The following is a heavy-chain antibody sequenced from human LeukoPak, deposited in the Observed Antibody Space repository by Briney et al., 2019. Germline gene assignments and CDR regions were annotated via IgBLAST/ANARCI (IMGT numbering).Heavy chain of an antibody. CDR3: VSQLFDF. D-gene: IGHD5-24*01. J-gene: IGHJ4*02. Sequence: GGALPLSFLCSGCTYSKDWMHELRQAPWKGLDGVGRSKTKPGWGTLHYVAAVKARFTISRDDSKNTLYLQMNSLKTEDTAVYYCVSQLFDFWGQGTLVSVSS. V-gene: IGHV3-15*01. CDR1: GCTYSKDW. CDR2: SKTKPGWGTL.